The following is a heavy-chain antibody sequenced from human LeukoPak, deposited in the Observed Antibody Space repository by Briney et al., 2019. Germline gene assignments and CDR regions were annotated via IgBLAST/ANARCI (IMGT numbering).Heavy chain of an antibody. CDR2: IYYSGST. CDR3: TIMVRGVIVSWFDP. D-gene: IGHD3-10*01. Sequence: SETLSLTCTVSGGSISSGDYYRSWIRQPPGKGLEWIGYIYYSGSTYYNPSLKSRVTISVDTSKNQFSLKLSSVTAADTAVYYCTIMVRGVIVSWFDPWGQGTLVTVSS. CDR1: GGSISSGDYY. V-gene: IGHV4-30-4*01. J-gene: IGHJ5*02.